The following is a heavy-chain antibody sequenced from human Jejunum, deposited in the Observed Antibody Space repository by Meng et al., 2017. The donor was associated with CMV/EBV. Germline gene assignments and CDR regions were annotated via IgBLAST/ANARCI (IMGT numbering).Heavy chain of an antibody. CDR2: LSSDGSYI. V-gene: IGHV3-30*18. D-gene: IGHD2-21*02. J-gene: IGHJ4*02. CDR3: TKYCGGDCYRGNY. Sequence: CAASGFTFSRGGMHWVRKAPGKGLEWVGGLSSDGSYIRYADSVRGRFAISRDNSKSTLFLQMNSLRTEDTAIYYSTKYCGGDCYRGNYWGQGTLVTVSS. CDR1: GFTFSRGG.